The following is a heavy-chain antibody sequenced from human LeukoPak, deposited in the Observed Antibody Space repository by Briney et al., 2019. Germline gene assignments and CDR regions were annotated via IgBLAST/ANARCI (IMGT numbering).Heavy chain of an antibody. V-gene: IGHV3-48*04. CDR2: ISSSTNTI. J-gene: IGHJ4*02. D-gene: IGHD3-16*01. CDR3: ARELNGYGYYFFDY. Sequence: GGSLRLSCEVSGFPFTLYNMNWVRQAPGKGLEWLSYISSSTNTIYCADSVKGRFTISRDNAKNSLYLQMNGLGAEDTAVCYCARELNGYGYYFFDYWGPGTLVTVSS. CDR1: GFPFTLYN.